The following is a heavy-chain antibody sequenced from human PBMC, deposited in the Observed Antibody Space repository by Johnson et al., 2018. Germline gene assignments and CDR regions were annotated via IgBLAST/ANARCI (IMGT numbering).Heavy chain of an antibody. J-gene: IGHJ1*01. D-gene: IGHD3-10*01. V-gene: IGHV1-69*01. CDR3: ARTLGDYYGSGRNEYFQH. Sequence: QVQLVQSGPEVKKPGTSXKVSCKASGFTFTSSAVQWVRQAPGQGLEWLGGIIPIFGTANYAQKFQGRVTITADESTSTADMERSSLRTADTAVYYCARTLGDYYGSGRNEYFQHWGQGTLVTVSS. CDR2: IIPIFGTA. CDR1: GFTFTSSA.